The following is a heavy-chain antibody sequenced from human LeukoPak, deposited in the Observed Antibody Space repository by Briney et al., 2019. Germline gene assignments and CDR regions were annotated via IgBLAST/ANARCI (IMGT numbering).Heavy chain of an antibody. J-gene: IGHJ4*02. D-gene: IGHD5-12*01. V-gene: IGHV3-30*01. CDR2: ISYDGSNK. Sequence: PGGSLRLSCAASGFTFSSYAMHWVRQAPGKGLEWVAVISYDGSNKYYADSVKGRFTISRDNSKNTLYLQMNSLRAEDTAVYYCARDRSREDSGYDSSLDYWGQGTLVTVSS. CDR3: ARDRSREDSGYDSSLDY. CDR1: GFTFSSYA.